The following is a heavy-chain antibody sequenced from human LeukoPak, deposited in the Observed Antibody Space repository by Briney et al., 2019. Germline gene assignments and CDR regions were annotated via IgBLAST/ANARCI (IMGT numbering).Heavy chain of an antibody. J-gene: IGHJ3*02. CDR3: ATIFHFDTSGYSHDAFDI. D-gene: IGHD3-22*01. CDR2: MYSGGSA. Sequence: GGSLRLSCAASGCTVSSNYMSWVRQAPGKGLEGVAVMYSGGSAYYADSVKGRFTISRDNSKNTLYLQMNRLSPEDTAVYSCATIFHFDTSGYSHDAFDIWGQGTMVTVSS. V-gene: IGHV3-53*01. CDR1: GCTVSSNY.